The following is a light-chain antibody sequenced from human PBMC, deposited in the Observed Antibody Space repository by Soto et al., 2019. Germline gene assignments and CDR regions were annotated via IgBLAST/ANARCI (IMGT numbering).Light chain of an antibody. Sequence: QSALTQPASVSGSPGQSITISCTGTSSDIGGYNYVSWYQQHPGKVPKLMIYDVTNRPSGVSNRFSGSKSGNTASLTISGLQAEDEAHYYCSSYTSSSTPVVFGGGTKLTVL. J-gene: IGLJ2*01. CDR2: DVT. CDR3: SSYTSSSTPVV. V-gene: IGLV2-14*01. CDR1: SSDIGGYNY.